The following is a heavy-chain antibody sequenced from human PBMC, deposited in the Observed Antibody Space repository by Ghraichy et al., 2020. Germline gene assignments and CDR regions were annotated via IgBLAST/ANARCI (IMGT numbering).Heavy chain of an antibody. CDR1: GGSISTYY. Sequence: SETLSLTCTVSGGSISTYYWSWIRQPPGKGLEWIGYIFSSGSTNYNPSLKSRVTISVDTSKNQFSLKLSSVTAADTAVYYCARAPNDSSGYRYTYYYYGMDVWGQGTTVTVSS. V-gene: IGHV4-59*01. J-gene: IGHJ6*02. CDR3: ARAPNDSSGYRYTYYYYGMDV. CDR2: IFSSGST. D-gene: IGHD3-22*01.